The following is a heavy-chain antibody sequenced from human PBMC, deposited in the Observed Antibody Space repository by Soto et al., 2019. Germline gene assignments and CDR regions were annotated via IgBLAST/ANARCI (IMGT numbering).Heavy chain of an antibody. V-gene: IGHV4-59*08. CDR1: GGSITNYY. CDR2: IQYNGYS. J-gene: IGHJ6*02. D-gene: IGHD3-10*01. CDR3: ARHGFGSLRGLVDV. Sequence: QVQLQESGPGLVKPSETLSLTCTVSGGSITNYYCSWFRQPPGKGLEWIGYIQYNGYSAYNLSLKXXVXXSMDTSKTQFSLMLESVTATATAVYYCARHGFGSLRGLVDVWGQGTTVIVSS.